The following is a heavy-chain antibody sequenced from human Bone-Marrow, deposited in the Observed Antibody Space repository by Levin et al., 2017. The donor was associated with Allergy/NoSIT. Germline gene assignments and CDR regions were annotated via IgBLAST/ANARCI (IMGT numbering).Heavy chain of an antibody. CDR2: ITSSGDST. CDR1: GFTFRHYT. CDR3: ARDPARGYYDSSGYSGDH. V-gene: IGHV3-48*02. Sequence: QPSETLSLTCVASGFTFRHYTMNWVRQAPGKGLEWVSCITSSGDSTYYADSVKGRFTISRDNAKNSLYLQLNRLRDEDTAMYYCARDPARGYYDSSGYSGDHWGQGTLVTVSS. D-gene: IGHD3-22*01. J-gene: IGHJ4*02.